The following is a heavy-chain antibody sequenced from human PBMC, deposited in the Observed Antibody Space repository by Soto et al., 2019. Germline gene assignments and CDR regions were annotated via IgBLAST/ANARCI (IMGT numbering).Heavy chain of an antibody. J-gene: IGHJ3*01. Sequence: QMQLVESGGGLAGSGGSLKLSCVSSGFTFSDYYMHWLRQAAGKGLVWVSCISGPGSGLSYVDSVKGRFTISRDNAKDLMFLQVNNLSAEDTSLYYCASGKYPGSVDVWGQGTMVTVSS. CDR3: ASGKYPGSVDV. CDR2: ISGPGSGL. CDR1: GFTFSDYY. V-gene: IGHV3-11*01.